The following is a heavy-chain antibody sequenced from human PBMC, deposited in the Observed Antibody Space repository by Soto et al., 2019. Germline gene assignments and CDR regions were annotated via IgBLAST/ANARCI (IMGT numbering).Heavy chain of an antibody. J-gene: IGHJ5*02. CDR1: GGSIRVQSYY. CDR2: SYYSGTS. CDR3: TRRYKRNDYYFDP. D-gene: IGHD1-26*01. V-gene: IGHV4-39*01. Sequence: PSETLSLTCTVSGGSIRVQSYYWTWIRQTPGKVLEWVGSSYYSGTSYFNPALKGRVTISVDTSTNQFSLRLTSVTAADTAVYYCTRRYKRNDYYFDPWGQGTLVTVSS.